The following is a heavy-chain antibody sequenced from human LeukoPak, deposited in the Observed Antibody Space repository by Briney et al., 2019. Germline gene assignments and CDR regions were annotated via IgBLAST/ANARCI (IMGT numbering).Heavy chain of an antibody. J-gene: IGHJ4*02. Sequence: SETLSLTCTVSGGSISSYYWSWIRQPAGKGLEWIGRIYSSGSTNYNPSLKSRVAISVDKSKNQFSLNLNSVTAADTAVYYCARAGQGYCTSASCYLSLDYWGQGTLVTVSS. D-gene: IGHD2-2*01. CDR2: IYSSGST. CDR3: ARAGQGYCTSASCYLSLDY. V-gene: IGHV4-4*07. CDR1: GGSISSYY.